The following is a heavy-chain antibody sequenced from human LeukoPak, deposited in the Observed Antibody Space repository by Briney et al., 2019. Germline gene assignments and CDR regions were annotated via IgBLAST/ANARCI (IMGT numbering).Heavy chain of an antibody. CDR1: GGSISSGGYS. CDR2: IYHSGST. V-gene: IGHV4-30-2*01. J-gene: IGHJ5*02. Sequence: SQTLSLTCAVSGGSISSGGYSWSWIRQPPGKGLEWIGYIYHSGSTYYNPSLKSRVTISVDRSKNQFSLKLSSVTAADTAVYYCARVTPMVYGDYVGWFDPWGQGTLVTVSS. D-gene: IGHD4-17*01. CDR3: ARVTPMVYGDYVGWFDP.